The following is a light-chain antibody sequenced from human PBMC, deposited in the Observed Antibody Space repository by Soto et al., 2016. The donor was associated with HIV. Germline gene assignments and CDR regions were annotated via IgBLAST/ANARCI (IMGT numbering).Light chain of an antibody. V-gene: IGLV3-1*01. CDR1: KLGDKY. CDR2: QDS. Sequence: SYELTQPPSVSVSPGQTASITRSGDKLGDKYACWYQQKPGQSPVLLIYQDSKRPSGIPERFSGSNSGNTATLTISGTQAMDEADYYCQAWDSFVVFGGGTKLTVL. CDR3: QAWDSFVV. J-gene: IGLJ2*01.